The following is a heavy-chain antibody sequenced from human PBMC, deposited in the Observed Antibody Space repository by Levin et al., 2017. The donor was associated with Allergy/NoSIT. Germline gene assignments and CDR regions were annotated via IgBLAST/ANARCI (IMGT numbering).Heavy chain of an antibody. CDR2: ISYDGRKE. CDR3: AKEREGGATYFGY. V-gene: IGHV3-30*18. CDR1: GFTFTNYG. Sequence: PGGSLRLSCAASGFTFTNYGMHWVRQAPGKGLEWVAVISYDGRKEYYADSVKGRFIISRDNSRNTLSLQMNSLRAEDTALYYCAKEREGGATYFGYWGQGTLVTVSS. D-gene: IGHD1-26*01. J-gene: IGHJ4*02.